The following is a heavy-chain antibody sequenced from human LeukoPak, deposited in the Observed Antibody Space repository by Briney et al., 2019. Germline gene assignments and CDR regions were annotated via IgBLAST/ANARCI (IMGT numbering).Heavy chain of an antibody. J-gene: IGHJ4*02. D-gene: IGHD3-22*01. CDR2: INWNGGST. CDR1: GFTFDDYG. CDR3: AKDTNYYDSSGYLWWSPPIF. V-gene: IGHV3-20*04. Sequence: PGGSLRLSCAASGFTFDDYGMSWVRQAPGKGLEWVSGINWNGGSTGYADSVKGRFTISRDNSKNTLYLQMNSLRAEDTAVYYCAKDTNYYDSSGYLWWSPPIFWGQGTLVTVSS.